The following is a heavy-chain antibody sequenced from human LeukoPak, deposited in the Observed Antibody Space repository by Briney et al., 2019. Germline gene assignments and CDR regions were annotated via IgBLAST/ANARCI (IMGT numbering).Heavy chain of an antibody. CDR2: IYPDGKA. CDR3: ATLKGWYGKGCFDY. CDR1: GVTVSTIY. D-gene: IGHD6-19*01. J-gene: IGHJ4*02. Sequence: GGSLRLSCAASGVTVSTIYMGWVRQAPGKGLDWVSVIYPDGKAYYAESVKGRFTISRDSSDNPLFLQMNSLRAEDTAVYYCATLKGWYGKGCFDYWGQGTLVTVSS. V-gene: IGHV3-53*01.